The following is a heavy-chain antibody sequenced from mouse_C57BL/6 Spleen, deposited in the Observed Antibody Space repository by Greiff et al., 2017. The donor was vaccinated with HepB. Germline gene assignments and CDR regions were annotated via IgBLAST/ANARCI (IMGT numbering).Heavy chain of an antibody. CDR2: IYPGDGDT. D-gene: IGHD1-1*01. Sequence: VQLQQSGPELVKPGASVKISCKASGYAFSSSWMNWVKQRPGKGLEWIGRIYPGDGDTNYNGKFKGKATLTADKSSSTAYMQLSSLTSEDSAVYFCARITTVVGRRFDYWGQGTTLTVSS. J-gene: IGHJ2*01. CDR3: ARITTVVGRRFDY. V-gene: IGHV1-82*01. CDR1: GYAFSSSW.